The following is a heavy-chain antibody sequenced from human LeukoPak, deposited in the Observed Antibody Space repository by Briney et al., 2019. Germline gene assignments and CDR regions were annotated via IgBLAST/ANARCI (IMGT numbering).Heavy chain of an antibody. Sequence: PGGSLRLSCAASGFTFSSYAMSWVRQAPGKGLEWVSVIYSGGSTYYADSVKGRFTISRDNSKNTLYLQMNSLRAEDTAVYYCARVEMATTQTPDYWGQGALVSVSS. V-gene: IGHV3-66*01. J-gene: IGHJ4*02. D-gene: IGHD5-24*01. CDR1: GFTFSSYA. CDR2: IYSGGST. CDR3: ARVEMATTQTPDY.